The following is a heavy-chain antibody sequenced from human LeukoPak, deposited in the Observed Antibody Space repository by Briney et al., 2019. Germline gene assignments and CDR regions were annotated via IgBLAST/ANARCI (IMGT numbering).Heavy chain of an antibody. Sequence: SETLSLTCTVSGGSISSGSYYWSWIRQPAGKGLEWIGSIYYSGSTYYNPSLKSRVTISVDTSKNQFSLKLSSVTAADTAVYYCARDSTYYGSGSYYFWFDPWGQGTLVTVSS. CDR2: IYYSGST. D-gene: IGHD3-10*01. CDR1: GGSISSGSYY. J-gene: IGHJ5*02. CDR3: ARDSTYYGSGSYYFWFDP. V-gene: IGHV4-39*07.